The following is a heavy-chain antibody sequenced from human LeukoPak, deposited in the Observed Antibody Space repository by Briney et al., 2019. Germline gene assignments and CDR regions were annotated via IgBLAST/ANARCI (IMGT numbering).Heavy chain of an antibody. V-gene: IGHV4-31*03. CDR1: GGSISSGGYY. Sequence: SETLSLTCTVSGGSISSGGYYWSWIRQHPGKGLEWIGYIYYSGSTYYNPSLESRVTISVDTSKNQFSLKLSSVTAADTAVYYCARDARLESSSSEHYYYYGMDVWGQGTTVTVSS. CDR2: IYYSGST. CDR3: ARDARLESSSSEHYYYYGMDV. J-gene: IGHJ6*02. D-gene: IGHD6-6*01.